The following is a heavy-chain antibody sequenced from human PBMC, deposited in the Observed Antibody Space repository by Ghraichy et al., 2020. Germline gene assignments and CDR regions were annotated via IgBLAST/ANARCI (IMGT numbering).Heavy chain of an antibody. CDR1: GFTFRTYS. CDR2: ISSKSDYI. D-gene: IGHD2-15*01. J-gene: IGHJ4*02. CDR3: ARDRLPGATRGEFDY. V-gene: IGHV3-21*01. Sequence: GGSLRLSCAASGFTFRTYSMNWVRQAPGKGLEWVAAISSKSDYIYYQDSLKGRLTISRDNAENSLYLEINNLRADDTALYYCARDRLPGATRGEFDYWGQGTLVSVSS.